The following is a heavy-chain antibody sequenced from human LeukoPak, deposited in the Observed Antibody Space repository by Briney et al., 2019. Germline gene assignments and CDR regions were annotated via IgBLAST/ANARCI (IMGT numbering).Heavy chain of an antibody. CDR2: ITGSATTT. CDR3: AREAVTRSYFDY. Sequence: GGSLRLSCTASGFTFSSYAMNWVRQAPGKGLEWVSGITGSATTTYYADSVKGRFTISRDNSKNTLYLQMNSLRAEDTAVYYCAREAVTRSYFDYWGQGTLVTVSS. D-gene: IGHD4-17*01. J-gene: IGHJ4*02. V-gene: IGHV3-23*01. CDR1: GFTFSSYA.